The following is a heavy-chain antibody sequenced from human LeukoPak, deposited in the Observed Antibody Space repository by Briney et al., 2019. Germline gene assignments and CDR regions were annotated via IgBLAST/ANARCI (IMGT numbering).Heavy chain of an antibody. CDR1: GFTFSSYS. D-gene: IGHD6-19*01. V-gene: IGHV3-21*01. CDR2: ISSSSSYI. J-gene: IGHJ4*02. CDR3: ARKVAGTNYFDY. Sequence: GGSLRLSCAASGFTFSSYSMNWVRQAPGKGLEWVSSISSSSSYIYYADSVKGRFTISRDNAKNSLYLQMNSLRAGDTAVYYCARKVAGTNYFDYWGQGTLVTVSS.